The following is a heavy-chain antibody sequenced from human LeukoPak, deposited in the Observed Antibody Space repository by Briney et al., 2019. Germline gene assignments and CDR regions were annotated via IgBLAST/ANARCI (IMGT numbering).Heavy chain of an antibody. D-gene: IGHD3-22*01. CDR2: ISGSGGST. CDR3: AKNPLAYYDSSGYIIGY. J-gene: IGHJ4*02. CDR1: GFTFSSYA. Sequence: PGGSLRLSCAASGFTFSSYAMSWVRQAPGKGLEWVSAISGSGGSTYYADSVKGRFTISRDNSKNTLYLQMNSLRAEDTAVYYCAKNPLAYYDSSGYIIGYWGQGTLVTVSS. V-gene: IGHV3-23*01.